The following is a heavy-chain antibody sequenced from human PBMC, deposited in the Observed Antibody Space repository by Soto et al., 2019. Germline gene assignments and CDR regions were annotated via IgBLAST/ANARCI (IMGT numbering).Heavy chain of an antibody. CDR2: ISYDGSNK. J-gene: IGHJ6*02. D-gene: IGHD2-2*01. CDR3: AKAGCSSTSCQYYYYGMDV. CDR1: GFTFSSYG. Sequence: QVQLVESGGGVVQPGRSLRLSCAASGFTFSSYGMHWVRQAPGKGLEWVAVISYDGSNKYYADSVKGRFTISRDNSKNTLYLQMNSLRAEDTAVYYCAKAGCSSTSCQYYYYGMDVWCQGTTVTVSS. V-gene: IGHV3-30*18.